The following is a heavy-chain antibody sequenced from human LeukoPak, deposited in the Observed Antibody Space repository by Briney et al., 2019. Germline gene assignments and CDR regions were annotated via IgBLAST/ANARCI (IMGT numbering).Heavy chain of an antibody. CDR2: ISNAAVNT. CDR1: GFSFGTYA. Sequence: GGSLRLSCAASGFSFGTYAMTWVRQAPGKGLDWVAIISNAAVNTYHAESVRGRFTISRDNSKNTLYLQMNSLTVEDTALYYCAKLSSVSSPDFDYWGQGTLVTASS. V-gene: IGHV3-23*01. D-gene: IGHD3-22*01. J-gene: IGHJ4*02. CDR3: AKLSSVSSPDFDY.